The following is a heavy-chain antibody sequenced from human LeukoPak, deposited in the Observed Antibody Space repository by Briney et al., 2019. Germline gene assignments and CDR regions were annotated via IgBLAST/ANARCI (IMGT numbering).Heavy chain of an antibody. CDR1: GGSISSSNW. D-gene: IGHD4-17*01. J-gene: IGHJ3*02. CDR3: ARASTTVWAFDI. Sequence: SETLSLTCAVSGGSISSSNWWSWVRQPPGKGLEWIGEIYHSGSTNYNPSLKSRVTILVDKSKNQFSLKLSSVTAADTAVYYCARASTTVWAFDIWGQGTMVTVSS. V-gene: IGHV4-4*02. CDR2: IYHSGST.